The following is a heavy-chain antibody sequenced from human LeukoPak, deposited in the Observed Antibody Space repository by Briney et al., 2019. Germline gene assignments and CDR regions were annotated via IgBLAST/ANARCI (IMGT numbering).Heavy chain of an antibody. CDR1: GYTLTELS. V-gene: IGHV1-24*01. D-gene: IGHD6-13*01. J-gene: IGHJ6*02. Sequence: ASVKVSCKVSGYTLTELSMHWVRQAPGKGLEWMGGFDPEDGETIYAQKFQGRVTMTEDTSTDTAYTELSSLRSGDTAVYYCATDPVAAAGNGYYYYGMDVWGQGTTVTVSS. CDR3: ATDPVAAAGNGYYYYGMDV. CDR2: FDPEDGET.